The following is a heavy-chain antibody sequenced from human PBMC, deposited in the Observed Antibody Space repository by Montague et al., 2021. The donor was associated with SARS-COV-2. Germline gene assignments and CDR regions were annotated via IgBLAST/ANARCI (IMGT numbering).Heavy chain of an antibody. CDR1: GFTFSSRA. Sequence: SLRLSCSASGFTFSSRAMNWVRRAPGKGLEWVSGITGCGDRMFYADSVKGRLTISRDNSKNTLFLQMDSLRAEDTAVYYCAKVVSGLGSPSLTGYGMDVWGQGTTVTVSS. D-gene: IGHD3-10*01. J-gene: IGHJ6*02. CDR2: ITGCGDRM. V-gene: IGHV3-23*01. CDR3: AKVVSGLGSPSLTGYGMDV.